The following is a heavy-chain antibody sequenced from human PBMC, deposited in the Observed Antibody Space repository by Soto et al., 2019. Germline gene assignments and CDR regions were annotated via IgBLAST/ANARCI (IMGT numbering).Heavy chain of an antibody. D-gene: IGHD2-21*02. V-gene: IGHV1-8*01. CDR3: AREGHYCCGDSCKYINWFDT. CDR2: MNPNSCNK. CDR1: GYTFTSYD. Sequence: ASVIVPCKESGYTFTSYDINWVRQAAGQGLEGMGWMNPNSCNKDYPQKFQGRVIMTRVTSIGTAYMELSSLTSEATAVYYCAREGHYCCGDSCKYINWFDTWGRGTLVTVSS. J-gene: IGHJ5*02.